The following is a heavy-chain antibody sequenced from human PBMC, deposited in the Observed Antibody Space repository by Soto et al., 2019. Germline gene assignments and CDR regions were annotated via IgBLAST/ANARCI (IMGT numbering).Heavy chain of an antibody. J-gene: IGHJ6*03. Sequence: PSETLSLTCTVSGGSISSYYWSWIRQPPGKGLEWIGYIYYSGSTNYNPSLKSRVTISVDTSKNQFSLKLSSVTAADTAVYYCARRFRGLTDSYFYTDVWGKGTTVTVP. CDR1: GGSISSYY. D-gene: IGHD2-8*02. V-gene: IGHV4-59*08. CDR2: IYYSGST. CDR3: ARRFRGLTDSYFYTDV.